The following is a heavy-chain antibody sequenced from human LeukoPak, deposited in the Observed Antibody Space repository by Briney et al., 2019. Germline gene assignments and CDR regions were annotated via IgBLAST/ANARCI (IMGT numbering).Heavy chain of an antibody. CDR1: GFTFSSYA. Sequence: GGSLRLSCAASGFTFSSYAMHWVRQAPGKGLEWVAVISYDGSNKYYAASVKGRFTISRDNSKNTLYLQMNSLRAEDTAVYYCAREPYSSGWYFSYYFDYWGQGTLVTVSS. D-gene: IGHD6-19*01. CDR2: ISYDGSNK. CDR3: AREPYSSGWYFSYYFDY. V-gene: IGHV3-30-3*01. J-gene: IGHJ4*02.